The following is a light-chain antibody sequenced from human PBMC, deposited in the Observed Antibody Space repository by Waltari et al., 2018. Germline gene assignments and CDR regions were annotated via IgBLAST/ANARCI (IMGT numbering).Light chain of an antibody. CDR3: QHYDGSPYT. J-gene: IGKJ3*01. V-gene: IGKV3-20*01. Sequence: EIVLTQSPGTLSLSPGERATLSCRPSESVKGNYLVWYQQKPGQAPRVLIYGSSKRATGIPDRFSGSGSGRDFTLTISRLEPEDFAMYYCQHYDGSPYTFGPGTKLEIK. CDR1: ESVKGNY. CDR2: GSS.